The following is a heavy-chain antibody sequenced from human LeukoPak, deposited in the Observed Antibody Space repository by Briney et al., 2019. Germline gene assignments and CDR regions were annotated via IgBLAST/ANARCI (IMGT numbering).Heavy chain of an antibody. CDR2: IYYSGST. CDR3: AVTYYDFWSGYPEYFQH. D-gene: IGHD3-3*01. CDR1: GGSISSYY. V-gene: IGHV4-59*08. Sequence: PSETLSLTCTVSGGSISSYYWSWIRQPPGKGLEWIGYIYYSGSTNYNPSLKSRVTISVDTSKNQFSLKLSSVTAADTAVYYCAVTYYDFWSGYPEYFQHWGQGTLVTVSS. J-gene: IGHJ1*01.